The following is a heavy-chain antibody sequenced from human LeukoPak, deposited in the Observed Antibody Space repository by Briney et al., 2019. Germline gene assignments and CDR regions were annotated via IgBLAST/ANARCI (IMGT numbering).Heavy chain of an antibody. CDR3: ARHGGVLLWPETFLTFGESSFDP. Sequence: SETLSLTCAVYGGSFSGYYWSWIRQPPGKGLEWIGEINHSGSTNYNPSLKSRVTISVDTAKNQFSLKLSSVTAADTAVYYCARHGGVLLWPETFLTFGESSFDPWGQGTLVTVSS. V-gene: IGHV4-34*01. D-gene: IGHD3-10*01. CDR1: GGSFSGYY. J-gene: IGHJ5*02. CDR2: INHSGST.